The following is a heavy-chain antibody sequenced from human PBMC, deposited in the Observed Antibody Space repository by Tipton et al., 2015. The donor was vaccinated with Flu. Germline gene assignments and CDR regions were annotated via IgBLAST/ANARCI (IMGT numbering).Heavy chain of an antibody. D-gene: IGHD1-26*01. CDR1: GGSISSYY. CDR2: IYYNGNT. J-gene: IGHJ4*02. Sequence: TLSLTCTVSGGSISSYYWSWLRQPPGKGLEWIGYIYYNGNTNYNPSLKSRVTISVDTSKNQFSLKVSSVTAADTAVYYCARYGSYFEYWGQGTLVTVSS. V-gene: IGHV4-59*01. CDR3: ARYGSYFEY.